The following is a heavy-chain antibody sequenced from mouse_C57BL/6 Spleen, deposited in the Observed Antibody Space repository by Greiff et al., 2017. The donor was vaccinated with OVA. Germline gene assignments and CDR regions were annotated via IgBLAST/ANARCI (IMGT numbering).Heavy chain of an antibody. CDR1: GYTFTSYW. CDR2: INPSNGGT. CDR3: ARFYYDYDKGYFDV. Sequence: QVQLKQPGTELVKPGASVKLSCKASGYTFTSYWMHWVKQRPGQGLEWVGNINPSNGGTNYHEKFKSKATLTVEKSSSTAYMQLSSLTSEDSAVYYCARFYYDYDKGYFDVWGTGTTVTVSS. J-gene: IGHJ1*03. D-gene: IGHD2-4*01. V-gene: IGHV1-53*01.